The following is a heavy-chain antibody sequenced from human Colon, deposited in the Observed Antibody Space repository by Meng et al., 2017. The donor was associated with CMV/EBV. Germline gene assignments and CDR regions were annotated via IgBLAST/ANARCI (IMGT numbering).Heavy chain of an antibody. CDR1: GFTFITYE. V-gene: IGHV3-48*03. D-gene: IGHD3-3*01. CDR2: ISGSGSAI. Sequence: GESLKISCAASGFTFITYEMNWVRRAPGKGLEWVSYISGSGSAIYYADSVKGRFTISRDNAKNSLYLQMNSLRAEDTAVYYCARGVTIFGVVNRGYFDYWGQGTLVTVSS. CDR3: ARGVTIFGVVNRGYFDY. J-gene: IGHJ4*02.